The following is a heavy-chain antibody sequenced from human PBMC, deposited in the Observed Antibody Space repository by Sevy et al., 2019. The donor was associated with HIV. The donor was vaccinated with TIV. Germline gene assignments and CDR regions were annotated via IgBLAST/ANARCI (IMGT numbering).Heavy chain of an antibody. CDR2: TRNKANSYTT. J-gene: IGHJ4*02. CDR1: GFTFSDQY. CDR3: ARTDYDVNSGVY. V-gene: IGHV3-72*01. D-gene: IGHD7-27*01. Sequence: GGSLRLSCAVSGFTFSDQYMDWVRQTPGKGLEWVGRTRNKANSYTTEYAGSVKGRFTISRDDSKKSVYLQMNSLKTEDTAVYYCARTDYDVNSGVYWSQGTLVTVSS.